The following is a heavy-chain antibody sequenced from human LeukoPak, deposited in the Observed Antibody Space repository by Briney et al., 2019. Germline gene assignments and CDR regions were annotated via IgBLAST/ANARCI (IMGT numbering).Heavy chain of an antibody. V-gene: IGHV3-23*01. CDR2: ISGSGGST. CDR1: GFTFSSYA. J-gene: IGHJ4*02. Sequence: PGGSLRLSCAASGFTFSSYAMSWVRQAPGKGLEWVSAISGSGGSTYYADSVKGRFTISRDNSKNALYLQMNSLRAEDTAVYYCARDLGYCSGGTCYVGYCDYWGQGTLVTVSA. D-gene: IGHD2-15*01. CDR3: ARDLGYCSGGTCYVGYCDY.